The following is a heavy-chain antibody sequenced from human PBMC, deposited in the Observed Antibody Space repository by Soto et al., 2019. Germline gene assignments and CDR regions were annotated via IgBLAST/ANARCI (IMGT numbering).Heavy chain of an antibody. V-gene: IGHV4-4*02. CDR2: IYHSGST. J-gene: IGHJ4*02. CDR3: ASSSTIFGVVIAIDY. D-gene: IGHD3-3*01. Sequence: PSETLSLTCAVSGGSISSSNWWSWVRQPPGKGLEWIGEIYHSGSTNYNPSLKSRVTISVDKSKNQFSLKLSSVTAADTAVYYCASSSTIFGVVIAIDYWGQGTLVTVSS. CDR1: GGSISSSNW.